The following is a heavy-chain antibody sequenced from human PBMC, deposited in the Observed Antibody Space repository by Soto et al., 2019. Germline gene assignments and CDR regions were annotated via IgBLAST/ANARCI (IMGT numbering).Heavy chain of an antibody. J-gene: IGHJ4*02. CDR1: GFNFSDHY. CDR3: ARHTSGWHYYDY. V-gene: IGHV3-11*06. CDR2: ISGSSRYT. Sequence: LRLSCAASGFNFSDHYMNWIRQAPGKGLEWVSYISGSSRYTNFADSVKGRFTISRDNAKDSLYLQMNSLRAEDTAVYYCARHTSGWHYYDYWGQGTLVTVSS. D-gene: IGHD6-19*01.